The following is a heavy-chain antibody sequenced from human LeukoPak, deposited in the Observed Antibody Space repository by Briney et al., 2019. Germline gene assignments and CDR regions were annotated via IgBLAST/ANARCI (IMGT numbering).Heavy chain of an antibody. CDR2: INSDGSST. CDR1: GFTFSRYW. V-gene: IGHV3-74*01. CDR3: ARGYYYDSSGPEDY. J-gene: IGHJ4*02. Sequence: GGSLRLSCAASGFTFSRYWMHWVRQAPGKGLVWVSRINSDGSSTSYADSVKGRFTISRDNAENTLYLQMNSLRAEDTAVYYCARGYYYDSSGPEDYWGQGTLVTVSS. D-gene: IGHD3-22*01.